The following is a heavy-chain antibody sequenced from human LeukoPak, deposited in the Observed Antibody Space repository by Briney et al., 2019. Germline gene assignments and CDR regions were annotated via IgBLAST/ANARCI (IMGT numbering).Heavy chain of an antibody. CDR3: ARASWYYGSGSHFDY. CDR1: GVSFSCYY. V-gene: IGHV4-34*01. CDR2: MNHSGST. Sequence: SETLSLTCAVYGVSFSCYYWSWVRQPPGKGLEWIAEMNHSGSTNYNPSLKSRVTISVDTSKNQFSLKLSSVTAADTAVYYCARASWYYGSGSHFDYWGQGTLVTVSS. J-gene: IGHJ4*02. D-gene: IGHD3-10*01.